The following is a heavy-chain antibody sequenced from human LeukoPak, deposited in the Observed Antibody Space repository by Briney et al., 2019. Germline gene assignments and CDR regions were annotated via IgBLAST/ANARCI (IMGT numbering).Heavy chain of an antibody. D-gene: IGHD6-6*01. CDR3: ARTPIAARPVDY. CDR1: GGSISSSSYY. CDR2: IYYSGST. Sequence: MASETLSLTCTVSGGSISSSSYYWGWIRQPPGKGLEWIGSIYYSGSTYYNPSLKSRVTISVDTSKNQFSLKLSSVTAADTAVYYCARTPIAARPVDYWGQGTLVTVSS. V-gene: IGHV4-39*01. J-gene: IGHJ4*02.